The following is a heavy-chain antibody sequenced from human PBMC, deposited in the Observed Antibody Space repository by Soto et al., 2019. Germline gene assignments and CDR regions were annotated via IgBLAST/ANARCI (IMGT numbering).Heavy chain of an antibody. J-gene: IGHJ4*02. V-gene: IGHV1-69*13. CDR3: ARLTLAHDSSGYHIFDY. CDR1: GGTFSSYA. CDR2: IIPIFGTA. Sequence: SVKVSCKASGGTFSSYAISWVRQAPGQGLEWMGGIIPIFGTANYAQKFQGRVTITADESTSTAYLEWSSLKASDSAMYYCARLTLAHDSSGYHIFDYWGLGTLVTVSS. D-gene: IGHD3-22*01.